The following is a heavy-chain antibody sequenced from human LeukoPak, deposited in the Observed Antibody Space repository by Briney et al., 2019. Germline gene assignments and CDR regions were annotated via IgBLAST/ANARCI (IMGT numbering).Heavy chain of an antibody. CDR1: GGSISSGGYY. Sequence: SETLSLTCTVSGGSISSGGYYWSWIRQPPGKGLEWIGYIYHSGSAYYNPSLKSRVTISVDTSKNQFSLKLSSVTAADTAVYYCAKGYSSSPGMFDYWGQGTLVTVSS. V-gene: IGHV4-30-2*01. CDR3: AKGYSSSPGMFDY. CDR2: IYHSGSA. J-gene: IGHJ4*02. D-gene: IGHD6-13*01.